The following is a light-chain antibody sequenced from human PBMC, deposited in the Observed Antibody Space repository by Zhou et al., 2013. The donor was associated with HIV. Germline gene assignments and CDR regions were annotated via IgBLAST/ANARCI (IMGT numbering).Light chain of an antibody. V-gene: IGKV3-15*01. CDR1: QTISSN. J-gene: IGKJ2*01. Sequence: EIVITQSPTTLSVSLGERATLSCRASQTISSNLAWYQQKPGQAPRLLIYDASNRAAGIPARFSGSVSGTEFSLTISSVQSEDFAVYYCQQYNNWPPYTFGQGTKLEI. CDR3: QQYNNWPPYT. CDR2: DAS.